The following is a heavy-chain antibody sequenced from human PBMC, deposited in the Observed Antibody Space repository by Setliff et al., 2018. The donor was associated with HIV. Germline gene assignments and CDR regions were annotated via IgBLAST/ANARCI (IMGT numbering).Heavy chain of an antibody. V-gene: IGHV3-48*03. CDR2: ISNSARTI. CDR1: GFTLSHHE. J-gene: IGHJ3*02. CDR3: AREGQATDSFDI. Sequence: PGGSLILSCVASGFTLSHHEMSWVRQAPGKGLEWVAYISNSARTIYYADSVKGRFTISRDNGKDSLYLQMNSLRADDTALYYCAREGQATDSFDIWGQGTMVTVSS. D-gene: IGHD5-12*01.